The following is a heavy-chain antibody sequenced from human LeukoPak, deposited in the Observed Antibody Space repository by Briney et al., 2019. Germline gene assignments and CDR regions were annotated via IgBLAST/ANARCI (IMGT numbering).Heavy chain of an antibody. D-gene: IGHD6-19*01. CDR3: AGSAGYSSGWAQRFDY. CDR2: IIPIFGSA. Sequence: SVKVSCRASGGTFSSYAISWVRQAPGQGLEWMGGIIPIFGSANYAQKFQGRVTITTDESTSTAYMELSSLRSEDTAVYYCAGSAGYSSGWAQRFDYWGQGTLVTVSS. CDR1: GGTFSSYA. J-gene: IGHJ4*02. V-gene: IGHV1-69*05.